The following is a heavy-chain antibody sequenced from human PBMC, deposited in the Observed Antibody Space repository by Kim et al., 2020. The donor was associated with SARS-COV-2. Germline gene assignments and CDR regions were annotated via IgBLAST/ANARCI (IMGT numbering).Heavy chain of an antibody. Sequence: SQTLSLTCAISGDSVSSNSGAWNWIRQSPSRGLEWLGRTFYRSKWYYEYAVSMKGRITINPDTSKNQFSLQLNSVTPDDTAVYYCARGPGTTGMDVWGQGTTVTVSS. V-gene: IGHV6-1*01. CDR2: TFYRSKWYY. CDR1: GDSVSSNSGA. D-gene: IGHD1-1*01. J-gene: IGHJ6*02. CDR3: ARGPGTTGMDV.